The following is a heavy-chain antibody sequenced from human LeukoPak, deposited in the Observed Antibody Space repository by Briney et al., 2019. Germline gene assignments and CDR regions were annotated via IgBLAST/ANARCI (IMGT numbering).Heavy chain of an antibody. CDR1: GYTFTSSD. CDR3: ARGRSGLAAAGTYDY. CDR2: INPNSGRT. J-gene: IGHJ4*02. V-gene: IGHV1-8*01. D-gene: IGHD6-13*01. Sequence: GASVKVSCKASGYTFTSSDINWVRQAAGKGLEWMGWINPNSGRTGYAQKFQGRVTMTANTSISTAYMELSRLRFDDTAVYYCARGRSGLAAAGTYDYWGQGTLITVSS.